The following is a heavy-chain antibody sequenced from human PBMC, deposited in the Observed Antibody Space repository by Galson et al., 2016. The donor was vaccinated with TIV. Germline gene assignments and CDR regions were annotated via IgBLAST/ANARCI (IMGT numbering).Heavy chain of an antibody. D-gene: IGHD3-3*01. Sequence: SVKVSCKASGYTLSSYSISWVRQAPGQGLEWMGWISGYNGNKNYAQMFQDRVTMTTDTSTNTAYMELRSLRSDDTAVYYCARVPTKTFDFWSGFDNSFCMDVWGKGTTVTVSS. V-gene: IGHV1-18*01. CDR2: ISGYNGNK. CDR1: GYTLSSYS. J-gene: IGHJ6*04. CDR3: ARVPTKTFDFWSGFDNSFCMDV.